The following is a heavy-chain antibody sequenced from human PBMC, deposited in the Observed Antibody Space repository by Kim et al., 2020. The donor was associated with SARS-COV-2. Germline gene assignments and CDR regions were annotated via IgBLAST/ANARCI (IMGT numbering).Heavy chain of an antibody. D-gene: IGHD3-10*01. CDR1: GYTFTSYG. V-gene: IGHV1-18*01. CDR2: ISAYNGNT. Sequence: ASVKVSCKASGYTFTSYGISWVRQAPGQGLEWMGWISAYNGNTNYAQKLQGRVTMTTDTSTSTAYMELRSLRSDDTAVYYCARADLSGLGYYYYYYMDVWGKGTTVTVSS. J-gene: IGHJ6*03. CDR3: ARADLSGLGYYYYYYMDV.